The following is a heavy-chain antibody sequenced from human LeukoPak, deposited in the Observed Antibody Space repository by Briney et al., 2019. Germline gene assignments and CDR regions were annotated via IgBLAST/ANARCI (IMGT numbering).Heavy chain of an antibody. Sequence: GGSLRLSCAASGFTFSSYAMHWVRQAPGKGLGWVAVISYDGSNKYYADSVKGRFTISRDNSKNTLYLQTNSLRAEDTAVYYCARDEDRGSYRYYFDYWGQGTLVTVSS. J-gene: IGHJ4*02. CDR1: GFTFSSYA. V-gene: IGHV3-30-3*01. CDR3: ARDEDRGSYRYYFDY. CDR2: ISYDGSNK. D-gene: IGHD1-26*01.